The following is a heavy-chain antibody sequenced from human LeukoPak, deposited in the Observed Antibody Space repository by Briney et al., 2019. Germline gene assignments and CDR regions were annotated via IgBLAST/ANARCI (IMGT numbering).Heavy chain of an antibody. D-gene: IGHD5-12*01. CDR3: ARDRSGYSGYEGGHYFDY. CDR1: GFTFSSYS. Sequence: NPGGSLRLSCAASGFTFSSYSLNWVRQAPGKGLEWVSSISSSSSYIYYADSVKGRFTISRDNAKNSLYLQMNSLRAEDTAVYYCARDRSGYSGYEGGHYFDYWGQGTLVTVSS. CDR2: ISSSSSYI. J-gene: IGHJ4*02. V-gene: IGHV3-21*01.